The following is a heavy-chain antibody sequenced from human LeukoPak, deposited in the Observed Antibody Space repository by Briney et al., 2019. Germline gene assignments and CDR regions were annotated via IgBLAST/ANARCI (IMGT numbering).Heavy chain of an antibody. D-gene: IGHD3-16*01. CDR3: ARDGGIPYYFDF. Sequence: SETPSLTCTVSGGSISSYYWCWIRQPPGKGLEWIGYIYYSGSTNYNPSLKSRVTISVDTSKNQFSLKLTSVTAADTAVYYCARDGGIPYYFDFWGQGTLVTVSS. J-gene: IGHJ4*02. CDR1: GGSISSYY. V-gene: IGHV4-59*01. CDR2: IYYSGST.